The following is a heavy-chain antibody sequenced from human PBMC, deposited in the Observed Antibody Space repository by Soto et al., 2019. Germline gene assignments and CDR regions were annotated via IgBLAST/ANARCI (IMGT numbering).Heavy chain of an antibody. CDR2: IYYSGSS. CDR3: ARTEWIQLWFDY. CDR1: GASISSCGYY. D-gene: IGHD5-18*01. V-gene: IGHV4-31*03. J-gene: IGHJ4*02. Sequence: QVQLLESGPGLVKTSQTLSLICNVSGASISSCGYYWSRIRQRPGGGLEWLGFIYYSGSSHYNPSLKSRATISVDTSKNQFSLKLISVTAAETAVYYCARTEWIQLWFDYWGQGALVTVS.